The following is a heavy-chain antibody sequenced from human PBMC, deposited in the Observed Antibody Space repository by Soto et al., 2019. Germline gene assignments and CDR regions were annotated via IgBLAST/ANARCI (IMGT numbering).Heavy chain of an antibody. CDR2: ISTSGGTT. V-gene: IGHV3-23*01. J-gene: IGHJ1*01. D-gene: IGHD6-13*01. CDR3: ATGTAAPAH. Sequence: GGSLRLSCAASGFTFSNFDMSWVRQAPVKGLEWVSGISTSGGTTYYADSVKGRFTSSRDNSKNTLYLQMTSLRAEDTAVYYCATGTAAPAHWGQGTLVTVSS. CDR1: GFTFSNFD.